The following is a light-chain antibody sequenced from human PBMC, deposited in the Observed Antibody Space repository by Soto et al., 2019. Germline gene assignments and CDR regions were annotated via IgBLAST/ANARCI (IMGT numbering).Light chain of an antibody. J-gene: IGLJ2*01. CDR3: QSSDSSLSGAG. CDR1: SSNIGAGYD. Sequence: QLVLTQPPSVSGAPGQRVTISCTGSSSNIGAGYDVHWYQQLPGTAPKLLIYGNSNRPSGVPDRFSGSKSGTSASLAITGRQAEDEAAYYCQSSDSSLSGAGFGGGTKVTVL. V-gene: IGLV1-40*01. CDR2: GNS.